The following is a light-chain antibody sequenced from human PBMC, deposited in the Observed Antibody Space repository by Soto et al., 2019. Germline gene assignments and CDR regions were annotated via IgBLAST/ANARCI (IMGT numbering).Light chain of an antibody. CDR3: QSYDSSLSGWV. Sequence: QSVLTQPPSVSGAPGQRVTISCTVSSSNIGAGYDVHWYQQLPGTAPKLLIYGNSNRPSGVPDRFSGSKSGTSASLAITGLQAEDEADYYCQSYDSSLSGWVFGGGTNLTVL. CDR2: GNS. V-gene: IGLV1-40*01. CDR1: SSNIGAGYD. J-gene: IGLJ2*01.